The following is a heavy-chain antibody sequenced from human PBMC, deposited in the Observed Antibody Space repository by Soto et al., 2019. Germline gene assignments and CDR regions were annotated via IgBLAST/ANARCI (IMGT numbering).Heavy chain of an antibody. CDR3: TTVGLRSENWFDP. CDR1: GFTFSNAW. V-gene: IGHV3-15*01. J-gene: IGHJ5*02. Sequence: PGGSLRLTCAASGFTFSNAWMSWVRQAPGKGLEWVGRIKSKTDGGTTDYAAPVKGRFTISRDDSKNTLYLQMNSLKTEDTAVYYCTTVGLRSENWFDPWGQGTLVTVSS. D-gene: IGHD5-12*01. CDR2: IKSKTDGGTT.